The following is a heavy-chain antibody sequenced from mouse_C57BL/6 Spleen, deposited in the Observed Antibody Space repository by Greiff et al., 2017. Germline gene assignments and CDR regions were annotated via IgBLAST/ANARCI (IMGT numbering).Heavy chain of an antibody. CDR3: ARGGANWDGGYAMDY. V-gene: IGHV1-39*01. J-gene: IGHJ4*01. CDR1: GYSFTDYN. CDR2: INPNYGTT. D-gene: IGHD4-1*01. Sequence: VQLQQSGPELVKPGASVKISCKASGYSFTDYNMNWVKQSNGKSLEWIGVINPNYGTTSYNQKFKGKATLTVNQSSSTAYMQLNSMTSEDSAVYDCARGGANWDGGYAMDYWGQGTSVTVSS.